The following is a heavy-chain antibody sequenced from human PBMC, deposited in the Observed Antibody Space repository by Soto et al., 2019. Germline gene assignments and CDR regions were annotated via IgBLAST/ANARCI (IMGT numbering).Heavy chain of an antibody. Sequence: SETLSLTCAVSGGSISSGGYSWSWIRQPPGKGLEWIGYIYHSGSTYYNPSLKSRVTISVDRSKNQFSLKLSSVTAADTAVYYCARVAAAGNFDYWGQGTLVTVSS. CDR2: IYHSGST. V-gene: IGHV4-30-2*01. CDR3: ARVAAAGNFDY. CDR1: GGSISSGGYS. D-gene: IGHD6-13*01. J-gene: IGHJ4*02.